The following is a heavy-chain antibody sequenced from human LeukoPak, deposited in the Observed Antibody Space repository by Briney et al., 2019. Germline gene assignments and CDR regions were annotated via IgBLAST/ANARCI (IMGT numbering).Heavy chain of an antibody. CDR2: IYSGGST. J-gene: IGHJ4*02. D-gene: IGHD5-18*01. Sequence: PGGSLRLSCAASGLTVSSNYMSWVRQAPGKGLEWVSVIYSGGSTYYADSVKGRFTISRHNPKNTLYLQMNSLRAEDTAVYYCARVDSYGYYFDYWGQGTLVTVSS. V-gene: IGHV3-53*04. CDR1: GLTVSSNY. CDR3: ARVDSYGYYFDY.